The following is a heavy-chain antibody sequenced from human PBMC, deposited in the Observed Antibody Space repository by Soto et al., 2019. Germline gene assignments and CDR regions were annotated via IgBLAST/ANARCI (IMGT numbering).Heavy chain of an antibody. Sequence: PSETRSLTCTVSGGSIGSSSYYWGWIRQPPGKGLEWIGSIYYSGSTYYNPSLKSRVTISVDTSKNQFSLKLSSVTAADTAVYYCARHPHSGYIPSVYFVYWGQGTLVTVSS. CDR2: IYYSGST. J-gene: IGHJ4*02. CDR3: ARHPHSGYIPSVYFVY. D-gene: IGHD5-12*01. CDR1: GGSIGSSSYY. V-gene: IGHV4-39*01.